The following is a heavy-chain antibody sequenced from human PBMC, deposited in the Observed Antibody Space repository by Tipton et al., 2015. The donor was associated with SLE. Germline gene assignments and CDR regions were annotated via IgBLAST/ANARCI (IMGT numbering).Heavy chain of an antibody. V-gene: IGHV4-34*11. CDR1: GGSSSAYY. CDR3: AREVYGRFPI. CDR2: IHSSGTT. D-gene: IGHD3-10*01. J-gene: IGHJ3*02. Sequence: TLSLTCAVNGGSSSAYYWSWIRQSPGKALEWIGYIHSSGTTNYSPSLNSRVTMSVDTSKNQFSLRLTSVTAADSAVYYCAREVYGRFPIWGQGRMVTVSS.